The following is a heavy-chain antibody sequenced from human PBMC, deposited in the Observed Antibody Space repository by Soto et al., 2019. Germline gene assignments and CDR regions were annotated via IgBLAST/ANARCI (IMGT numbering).Heavy chain of an antibody. D-gene: IGHD2-2*01. CDR3: AREDSIIIPAVSDF. Sequence: GGSLRLSCTVSGFAFNNYGINWVRQAPGKGLEWVSSISKSDYTYYSDSVKGRFTISRDNAKNSVPLQMNTLRVEDTAVYYCAREDSIIIPAVSDFWGQGTLVTVSS. V-gene: IGHV3-21*06. J-gene: IGHJ4*02. CDR2: ISKSDYT. CDR1: GFAFNNYG.